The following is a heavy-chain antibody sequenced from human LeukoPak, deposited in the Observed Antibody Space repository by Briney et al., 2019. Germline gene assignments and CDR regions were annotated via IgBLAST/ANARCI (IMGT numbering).Heavy chain of an antibody. CDR2: IYTSGST. Sequence: PSETLSLTCTVSGGSISSYYWSWIRQPAGKGLEWIGRIYTSGSTNYNPSLKSRVTMSVDTSKNQFSLKLSSVTAADTAVYYCARRRSSGWYRSYYFDYWGQGTLVTVSS. D-gene: IGHD6-19*01. J-gene: IGHJ4*02. CDR1: GGSISSYY. CDR3: ARRRSSGWYRSYYFDY. V-gene: IGHV4-4*07.